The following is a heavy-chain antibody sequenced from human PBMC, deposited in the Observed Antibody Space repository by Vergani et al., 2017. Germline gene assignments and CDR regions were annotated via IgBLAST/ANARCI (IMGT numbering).Heavy chain of an antibody. Sequence: EVQLVQSGAEVKKPGESLKISCKGSGYSFTSYWIGWVRQMPGKGLEWMGIIYPGDSDTRYSPSFQGQVTIAADKSISTAYLQWSSLKALDTAMYYCARLRGYYYDSSGYMDVWGQGTTVTVSS. CDR2: IYPGDSDT. D-gene: IGHD3-22*01. CDR1: GYSFTSYW. CDR3: ARLRGYYYDSSGYMDV. J-gene: IGHJ6*03. V-gene: IGHV5-51*01.